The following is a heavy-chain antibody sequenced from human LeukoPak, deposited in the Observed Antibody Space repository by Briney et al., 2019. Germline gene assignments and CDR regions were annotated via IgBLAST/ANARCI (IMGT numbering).Heavy chain of an antibody. CDR3: AKGAFVRLGELSPH. J-gene: IGHJ4*02. V-gene: IGHV3-30*02. CDR2: IQHDGTKT. CDR1: GFTFSSSG. Sequence: GGSLRLSCAASGFTFSSSGMHWVRQAPGRGLEWVAFIQHDGTKTYYADSVKGRFTISRYSSENTLYLQMNILRTDDTAVYYCAKGAFVRLGELSPHWGQGTLVTVSS. D-gene: IGHD3-16*02.